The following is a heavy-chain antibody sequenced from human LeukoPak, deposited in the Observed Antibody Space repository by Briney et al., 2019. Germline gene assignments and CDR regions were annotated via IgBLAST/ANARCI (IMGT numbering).Heavy chain of an antibody. D-gene: IGHD3-22*01. CDR1: GGTFSSYA. CDR2: IIPILGIA. CDR3: ARDSLAYYYDSSGYYDT. V-gene: IGHV1-69*04. Sequence: GASVKVSCKASGGTFSSYAISWVRQAPGQGLEWMGRIIPILGIANYAQKFQGRVTITADKSTGTAYMELSSLRSEDTAVYYCARDSLAYYYDSSGYYDTWGQGTLVTVSS. J-gene: IGHJ5*02.